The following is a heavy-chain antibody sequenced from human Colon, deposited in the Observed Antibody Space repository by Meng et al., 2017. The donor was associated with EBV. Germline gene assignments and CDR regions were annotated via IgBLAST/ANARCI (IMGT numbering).Heavy chain of an antibody. CDR3: ARDRGGLGAFDY. J-gene: IGHJ4*02. Sequence: QGQLKESGPGLVKPSQTLSLTCTVSGGSISSGDYYWSWIRQPPGKGLEWIGYIYYSGSTYYNPSLKSRVTISVDTSKNQFSLKLSSVTAADTAVYYCARDRGGLGAFDYWGQGTLVTVSS. CDR2: IYYSGST. V-gene: IGHV4-30-4*01. D-gene: IGHD5-12*01. CDR1: GGSISSGDYY.